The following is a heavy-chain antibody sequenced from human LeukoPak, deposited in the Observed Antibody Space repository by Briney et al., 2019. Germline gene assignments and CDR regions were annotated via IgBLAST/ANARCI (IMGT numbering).Heavy chain of an antibody. J-gene: IGHJ4*02. Sequence: PGGSLRLSCAASGFTFSSYEMNWVRQAPGKGLEWVSYISSSGSTIYYADSVKGRFTISRDNAKNSLYLQMNSLRAEDTAVYYCARDTGYGDHAIFDYWGQGTLVTVSS. V-gene: IGHV3-48*03. CDR2: ISSSGSTI. D-gene: IGHD4-17*01. CDR3: ARDTGYGDHAIFDY. CDR1: GFTFSSYE.